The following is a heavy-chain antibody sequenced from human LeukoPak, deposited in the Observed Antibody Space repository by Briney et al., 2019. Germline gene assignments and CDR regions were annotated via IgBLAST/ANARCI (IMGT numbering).Heavy chain of an antibody. CDR1: GGSISSYY. D-gene: IGHD6-19*01. CDR2: IYYSGST. CDR3: ARGDSSGWYPFDY. Sequence: SETLSVTCTVSGGSISSYYWSWIRQPPGKGLEWIGYIYYSGSTNYNPSLKSRVTISVDTSKNQFSLKLSSVTAADTAVYYCARGDSSGWYPFDYWGQGTLVTVSS. V-gene: IGHV4-59*01. J-gene: IGHJ4*02.